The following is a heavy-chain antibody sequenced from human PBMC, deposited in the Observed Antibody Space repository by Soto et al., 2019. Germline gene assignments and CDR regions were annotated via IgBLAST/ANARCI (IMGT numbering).Heavy chain of an antibody. D-gene: IGHD2-8*01. CDR3: ARSRGYCTNGVCPLDAFDI. Sequence: SVKVSCKASGYTFTYRYLHWVRQAPGRALEWMGWITPFNGNTNYAQKFQDRVTITRDRSMSTAYMELSSLRSEDTAMYYCARSRGYCTNGVCPLDAFDIWGQGTMVTVSS. V-gene: IGHV1-45*02. CDR1: GYTFTYRY. J-gene: IGHJ3*02. CDR2: ITPFNGNT.